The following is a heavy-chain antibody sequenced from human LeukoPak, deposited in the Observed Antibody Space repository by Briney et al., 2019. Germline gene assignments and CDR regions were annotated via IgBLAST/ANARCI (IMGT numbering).Heavy chain of an antibody. V-gene: IGHV3-7*05. Sequence: GSLRLSCVASGFNSSSYWMSWVRQAPGKGLEWVANIKQDGSEKYYVDSVKGRFTISRDNAKNSLYLQMNSLRAEDTAVYYCARTAHQLLRAFDIWGQGTMVTVSS. CDR3: ARTAHQLLRAFDI. CDR1: GFNSSSYW. CDR2: IKQDGSEK. D-gene: IGHD2-2*01. J-gene: IGHJ3*02.